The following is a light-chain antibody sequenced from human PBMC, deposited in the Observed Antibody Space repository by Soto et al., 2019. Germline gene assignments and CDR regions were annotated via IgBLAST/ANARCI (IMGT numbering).Light chain of an antibody. CDR3: QQYNNWPWT. V-gene: IGKV3-15*01. Sequence: EIVMTQSPATLSVSTGEGATLSSRASQSVRSNLAWYQQRPGQAPRLLIYDVSTRATGIPARFSGSGSGTEFTLTISNLQSEDFAVYYCQQYNNWPWTFGQGTKVDIK. CDR2: DVS. J-gene: IGKJ1*01. CDR1: QSVRSN.